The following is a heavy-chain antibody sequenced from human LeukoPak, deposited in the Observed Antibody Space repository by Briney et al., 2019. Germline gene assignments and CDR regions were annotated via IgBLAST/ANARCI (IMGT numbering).Heavy chain of an antibody. D-gene: IGHD2-8*01. CDR3: TTPPHGDYGDY. J-gene: IGHJ4*02. CDR2: IKSKTDGGTT. CDR1: GFTFSDAW. Sequence: GGSLRLSRAASGFTFSDAWMTWVRQAPGKGLEWLGLIKSKTDGGTTDYAAPVKGRFTVSRDDSKNTLFLQMNSLQTEDTAVYYCTTPPHGDYGDYGGEGTLVTVS. V-gene: IGHV3-15*01.